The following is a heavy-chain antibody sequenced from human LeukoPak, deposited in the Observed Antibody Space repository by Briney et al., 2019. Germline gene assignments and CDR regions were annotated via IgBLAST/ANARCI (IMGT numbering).Heavy chain of an antibody. CDR3: ARLGYYDALTDILDDF. CDR1: GFIASSNY. J-gene: IGHJ4*02. D-gene: IGHD3-9*01. Sequence: PGGSLRLSCAASGFIASSNYMSWVRQAPGKGLEWVSIIYSGGSTYYADSVKGRFTISRDISKNTLHLQMNSLRAEDTAVYYCARLGYYDALTDILDDFWGQGTLVTVSS. V-gene: IGHV3-53*01. CDR2: IYSGGST.